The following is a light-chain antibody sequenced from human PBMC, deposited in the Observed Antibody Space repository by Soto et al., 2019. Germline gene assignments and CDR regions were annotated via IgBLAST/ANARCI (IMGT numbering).Light chain of an antibody. CDR1: QGIRND. J-gene: IGKJ1*01. CDR2: AAS. CDR3: LQDYNYPQT. V-gene: IGKV1-6*01. Sequence: AIQMTQSPSSLSASVGDRVTITCRASQGIRNDLGWYQQKPGKAPNLLIYAASNLESGVPSRFSGSGSGTDFTLTISSLQHEDFATYYYLQDYNYPQTFGQGTKVEIK.